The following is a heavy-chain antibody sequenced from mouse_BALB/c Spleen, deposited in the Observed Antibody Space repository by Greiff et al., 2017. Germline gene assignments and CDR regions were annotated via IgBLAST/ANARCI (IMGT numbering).Heavy chain of an antibody. Sequence: DVMLVESGGGLVKPGGSLKLSCAASGFAFSSYDMSWVRQTPEKRLEWVAYISSGGGSTYYPDTVKGRFTISRDNAKNTLYLQMSSLKSEDTAMYYCARHRYDGVDYWGQGTSVTVSS. V-gene: IGHV5-12-1*01. CDR2: ISSGGGST. J-gene: IGHJ4*01. D-gene: IGHD2-14*01. CDR1: GFAFSSYD. CDR3: ARHRYDGVDY.